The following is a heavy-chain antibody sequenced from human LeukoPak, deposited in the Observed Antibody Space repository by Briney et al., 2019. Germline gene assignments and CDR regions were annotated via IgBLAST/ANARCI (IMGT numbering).Heavy chain of an antibody. CDR2: IYYSGST. D-gene: IGHD2-21*02. CDR1: GGSISSYY. CDR3: AGCGGDCYPFYYYGMDV. Sequence: SETLSLTCTVSGGSISSYYWSWIRQPPGKGLEWIGYIYYSGSTNYNPSLKSRGTISVDTSKNQFSLKLSSVTAADTAVYYCAGCGGDCYPFYYYGMDVWGQGTTVTVSS. J-gene: IGHJ6*02. V-gene: IGHV4-59*08.